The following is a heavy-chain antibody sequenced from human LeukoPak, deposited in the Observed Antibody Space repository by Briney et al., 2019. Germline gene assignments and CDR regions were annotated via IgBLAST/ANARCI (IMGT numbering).Heavy chain of an antibody. Sequence: GGSLRLSCAASGFTFSSYSMNWVRQAPGKGLEWVSSISSSSSYIYYADSVKGRFTISRDNAKNSLYLQMNSLRAEDTAVYYRASHGHGDPYFDYWGQGTLVTVSS. CDR1: GFTFSSYS. V-gene: IGHV3-21*01. CDR2: ISSSSSYI. J-gene: IGHJ4*02. CDR3: ASHGHGDPYFDY. D-gene: IGHD4-17*01.